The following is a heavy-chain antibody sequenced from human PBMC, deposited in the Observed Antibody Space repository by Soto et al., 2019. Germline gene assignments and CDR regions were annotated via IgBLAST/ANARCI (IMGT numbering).Heavy chain of an antibody. D-gene: IGHD3-22*01. Sequence: SETLSLTCTVSGGSISSYYWSWIRQPPGKGLEWIGYIYYSGSTNYNPSLKSRVTISVDTSKNQFSLKLSSVTAADTAVYYCARELDSSGYPAAFDIWGQGTMVTVSS. CDR1: GGSISSYY. CDR3: ARELDSSGYPAAFDI. V-gene: IGHV4-59*01. J-gene: IGHJ3*02. CDR2: IYYSGST.